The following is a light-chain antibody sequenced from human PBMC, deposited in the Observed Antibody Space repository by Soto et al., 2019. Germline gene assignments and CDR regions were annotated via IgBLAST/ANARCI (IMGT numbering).Light chain of an antibody. CDR1: QTISSW. Sequence: ITQSPSTLSGSVGDRVTITFRASQTISSWLAWYQQKPGQAPRLIIYGVSTRATGIPDRFSGSGSGTDFTLTISRLQSEDFALYYCQHNDNWPLINCGKGTRREIK. J-gene: IGKJ5*01. V-gene: IGKV3-15*01. CDR3: QHNDNWPLIN. CDR2: GVS.